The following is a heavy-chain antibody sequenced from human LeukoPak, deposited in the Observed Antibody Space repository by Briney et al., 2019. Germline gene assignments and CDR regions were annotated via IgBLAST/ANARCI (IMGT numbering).Heavy chain of an antibody. D-gene: IGHD3-9*01. Sequence: SETLSLTCAVYGGSFSGYYWSWIRQPPGKGLEWIGEINHSGSTNYNPSLKSRVTISVDTSKNQFSLKLSSVTAADTAVYYCARGNRIIYPVLRYFDWLLRDDAFDIWGQGTMVTVSS. CDR3: ARGNRIIYPVLRYFDWLLRDDAFDI. J-gene: IGHJ3*02. CDR2: INHSGST. CDR1: GGSFSGYY. V-gene: IGHV4-34*01.